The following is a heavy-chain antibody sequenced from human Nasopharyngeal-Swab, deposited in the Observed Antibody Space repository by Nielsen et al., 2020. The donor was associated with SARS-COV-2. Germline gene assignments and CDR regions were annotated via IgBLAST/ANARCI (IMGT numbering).Heavy chain of an antibody. D-gene: IGHD6-13*01. CDR3: ARLAGRTAFDI. J-gene: IGHJ3*02. CDR2: TYYSGST. Sequence: SETLSLTCTVSGASISSYYWSWIRQPPGKGLEWIGYTYYSGSTNYNPSLKSRVTISVDTSKNQFSLKLRSVTAADTAVYYCARLAGRTAFDIWGRGTMVTVSS. V-gene: IGHV4-59*01. CDR1: GASISSYY.